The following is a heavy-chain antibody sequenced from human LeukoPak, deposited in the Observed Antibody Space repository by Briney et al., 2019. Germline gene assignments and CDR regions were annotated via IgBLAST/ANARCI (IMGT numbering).Heavy chain of an antibody. CDR1: GGSISSGSYY. J-gene: IGHJ4*02. CDR2: IYTSGST. V-gene: IGHV4-61*02. Sequence: SESLSLTCTVSGGSISSGSYYWSWIRQPAGKGLEWIGRIYTSGSTNYNPSLNSRVTISVDTSKNQVSLKLSSVTAADTAVYYCARDRFGFGELHDYWGQGTLVTVSS. D-gene: IGHD3-10*01. CDR3: ARDRFGFGELHDY.